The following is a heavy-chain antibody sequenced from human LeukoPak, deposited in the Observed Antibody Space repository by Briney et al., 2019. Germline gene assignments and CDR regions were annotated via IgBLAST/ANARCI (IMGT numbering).Heavy chain of an antibody. Sequence: GGSLRLSCAASGFTFSNAWMSWVRQAPGKGLEWVGRIKSKTDGGTTDYAAPVKGRFTISRDDSKNTLYLQMNSLKNEDTAVYYCTTVDGFGESQFDYWGQGTLVTVSS. CDR3: TTVDGFGESQFDY. CDR2: IKSKTDGGTT. CDR1: GFTFSNAW. D-gene: IGHD3-10*01. V-gene: IGHV3-15*01. J-gene: IGHJ4*02.